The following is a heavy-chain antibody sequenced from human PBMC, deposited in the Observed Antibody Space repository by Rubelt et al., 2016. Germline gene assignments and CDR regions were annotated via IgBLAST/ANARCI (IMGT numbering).Heavy chain of an antibody. CDR1: GFTFSNYW. CDR2: IKQDGSDK. CDR3: ARVRYSSGWGFDY. J-gene: IGHJ4*02. D-gene: IGHD6-19*01. V-gene: IGHV3-7*01. Sequence: GSLRLSCAASGFTFSNYWMSWVRQAPGKGLEWVANIKQDGSDKYYVDSVKGRFTISRDNAKNSLYLQMNSLRAEDTAVYYCARVRYSSGWGFDYWGQGTLVTVSS.